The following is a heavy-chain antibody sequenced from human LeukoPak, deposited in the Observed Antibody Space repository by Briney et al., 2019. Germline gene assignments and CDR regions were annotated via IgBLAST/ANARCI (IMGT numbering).Heavy chain of an antibody. CDR3: ASSSGWYSRAFDI. D-gene: IGHD6-19*01. CDR1: GFTFSSYA. J-gene: IGHJ3*02. CDR2: ISYDGSNK. V-gene: IGHV3-30-3*01. Sequence: GRSLRLSCAASGFTFSSYAMHWVRQAPGKGLEWVAVISYDGSNKYYADSVKGGFTISRDNSKNTLYLQMNSLRAEDTAVYYCASSSGWYSRAFDIWGQGTMVTVSS.